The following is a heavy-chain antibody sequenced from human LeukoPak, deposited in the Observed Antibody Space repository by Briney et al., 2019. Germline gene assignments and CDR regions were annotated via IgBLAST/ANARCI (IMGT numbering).Heavy chain of an antibody. V-gene: IGHV3-21*01. D-gene: IGHD1-1*01. J-gene: IGHJ4*02. Sequence: GGSLRLSCAASGFTFSSYSINCVRQAPGKGLEWVSSISSGGTFMYYADSVKGRFTISRDNAKKSVFLQMNSLRAEDSAVYYCAREPTGDYWGQGMLVTVSS. CDR2: ISSGGTFM. CDR3: AREPTGDY. CDR1: GFTFSSYS.